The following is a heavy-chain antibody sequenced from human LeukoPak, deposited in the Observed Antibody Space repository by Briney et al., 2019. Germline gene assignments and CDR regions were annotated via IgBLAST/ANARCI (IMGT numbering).Heavy chain of an antibody. J-gene: IGHJ6*03. CDR3: ARMYYDFWSGLVGSQRTNYYYYYMDV. Sequence: SVKVSCKASGGTFSSYAISWVRQAPGQGLEWMGGIIPIFGTANYAQKFQGRVTITADGSTSTAYMELSSLRSEDTAVYYCARMYYDFWSGLVGSQRTNYYYYYMDVWGKGTTVTVSS. D-gene: IGHD3-3*01. V-gene: IGHV1-69*01. CDR2: IIPIFGTA. CDR1: GGTFSSYA.